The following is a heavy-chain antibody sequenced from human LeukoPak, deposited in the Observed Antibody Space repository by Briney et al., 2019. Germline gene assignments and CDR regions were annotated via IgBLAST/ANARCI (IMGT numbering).Heavy chain of an antibody. J-gene: IGHJ6*02. CDR3: ATYDNWVAGDV. V-gene: IGHV3-7*01. CDR1: GFMFSDYW. CDR2: INKDGSEE. D-gene: IGHD1-1*01. Sequence: GGSLRLSCAASGFMFSDYWMSWVRQAPGKGPEWVASINKDGSEEYYADSVKGRFTVSRDNAKNSLFLQMNNLRVEDTAIYYCATYDNWVAGDVWGQGTTVSVSS.